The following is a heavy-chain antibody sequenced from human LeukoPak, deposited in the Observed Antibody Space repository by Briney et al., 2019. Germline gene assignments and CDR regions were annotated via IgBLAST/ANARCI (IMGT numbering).Heavy chain of an antibody. Sequence: GGSLRLSCADSGFTFSSYSMNWGRQAPGKGLEWVSSISSSSSYIYYADSVKGRFTISRDNAKNSLYLQMNSLRAEDTAVYYCARDPHDYVGPWGQGTLVTVTS. V-gene: IGHV3-21*01. D-gene: IGHD4-17*01. CDR2: ISSSSSYI. J-gene: IGHJ5*02. CDR3: ARDPHDYVGP. CDR1: GFTFSSYS.